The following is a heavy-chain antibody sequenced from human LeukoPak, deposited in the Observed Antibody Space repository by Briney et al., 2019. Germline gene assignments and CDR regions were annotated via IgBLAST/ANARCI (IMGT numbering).Heavy chain of an antibody. CDR2: ISSSSSTI. J-gene: IGHJ4*02. CDR1: GFTFSSYS. CDR3: AYGSGSYYNLNYFDY. D-gene: IGHD3-10*01. Sequence: GGPLRLSCAASGFTFSSYSMNWVRQAPGKGLEWVSYISSSSSTIYYADSVKGRFTISRDNAKNSLYLQMNSLRDEDTAVYYCAYGSGSYYNLNYFDYWGQGTLVTVSS. V-gene: IGHV3-48*02.